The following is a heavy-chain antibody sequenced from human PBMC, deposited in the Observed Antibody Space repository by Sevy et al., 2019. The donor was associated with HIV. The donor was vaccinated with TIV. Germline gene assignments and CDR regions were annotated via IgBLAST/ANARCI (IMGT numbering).Heavy chain of an antibody. V-gene: IGHV3-30-3*01. J-gene: IGHJ6*02. D-gene: IGHD6-13*01. CDR2: ISMDGTDK. CDR1: RFTFSNYA. CDR3: ARDIAATAYYYYGLDV. Sequence: GGSLRLSCVASRFTFSNYAVHWVRQAPGKGLDWVAVISMDGTDKYYADSVKGRFTISRDNSKNTVHLQMQSLRAEDTAAYYCARDIAATAYYYYGLDVWGQGTTVTVSS.